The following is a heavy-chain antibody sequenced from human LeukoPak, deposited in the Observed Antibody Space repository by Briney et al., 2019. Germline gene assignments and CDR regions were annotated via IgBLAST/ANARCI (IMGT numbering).Heavy chain of an antibody. CDR1: GGSISSYY. CDR3: ARGSLGGPYYYYGMDV. V-gene: IGHV4-34*01. D-gene: IGHD3-16*01. J-gene: IGHJ6*02. Sequence: SETLSLTCTVSGGSISSYYWSWIRQPPGKGLEWIGEINHSGSTNYNPPLKSRVTISVDTSKNQFSLKLSSVTAADTAVYYCARGSLGGPYYYYGMDVWGQGTTVTVSS. CDR2: INHSGST.